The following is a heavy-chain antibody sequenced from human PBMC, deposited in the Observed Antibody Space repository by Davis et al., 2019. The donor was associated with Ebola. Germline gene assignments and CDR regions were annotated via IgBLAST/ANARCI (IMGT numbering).Heavy chain of an antibody. CDR3: VRDYGRGWSSFYYYMDV. Sequence: GESLKISCTTSGFTFENYGMNWVRRAPGKGLEGVSSINWNGGNTGYADSVKGRFTVSRDNAKNSLHLQMSSLRAEDTAVYYCVRDYGRGWSSFYYYMDVWGKGTTVTVSS. J-gene: IGHJ6*03. CDR1: GFTFENYG. D-gene: IGHD3-10*01. CDR2: INWNGGNT. V-gene: IGHV3-20*04.